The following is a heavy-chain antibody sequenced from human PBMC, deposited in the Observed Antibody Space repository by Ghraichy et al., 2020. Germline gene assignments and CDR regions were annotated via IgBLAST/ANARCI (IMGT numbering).Heavy chain of an antibody. CDR3: ARAQVSAGYGGHYYYYGMYV. J-gene: IGHJ6*02. V-gene: IGHV3-74*01. D-gene: IGHD4-23*01. CDR1: GFTFSSYW. CDR2: INSDGSST. Sequence: GGSLRLSCAASGFTFSSYWMHWVRQAPGKGLVWVSRINSDGSSTSYADSVKGRFTISRDNAKNTLYLQMKSLRAEDTAVYYCARAQVSAGYGGHYYYYGMYVWGRETTVTFSS.